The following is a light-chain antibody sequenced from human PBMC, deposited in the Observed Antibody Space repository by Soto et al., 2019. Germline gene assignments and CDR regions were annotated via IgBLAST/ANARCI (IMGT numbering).Light chain of an antibody. CDR1: QSVSSN. J-gene: IGKJ1*01. Sequence: EIVMTQSPATLSVSPGERATLSCRASQSVSSNLAWYQQKPGQAPRLLIYGASTRATCIPARFSGSGSGTEFTLTISRLQSEDFAVYYCQQYNNWPPMAFGQGTKVEIK. CDR3: QQYNNWPPMA. CDR2: GAS. V-gene: IGKV3-15*01.